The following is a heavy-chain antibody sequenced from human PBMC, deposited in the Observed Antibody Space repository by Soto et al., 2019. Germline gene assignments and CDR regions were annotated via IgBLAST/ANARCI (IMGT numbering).Heavy chain of an antibody. J-gene: IGHJ3*02. D-gene: IGHD4-17*01. V-gene: IGHV3-7*01. CDR1: GFTFSSYW. CDR2: IKLDGSEK. Sequence: GGSLRLSCAASGFTFSSYWMSWVRQAPGKGLEWVANIKLDGSEKYYVDSVKGRFTISRDNAKNSLYLQMNSLRAEDTAVYYCARLDYGDSGFAFDIWGQGTMVTVSS. CDR3: ARLDYGDSGFAFDI.